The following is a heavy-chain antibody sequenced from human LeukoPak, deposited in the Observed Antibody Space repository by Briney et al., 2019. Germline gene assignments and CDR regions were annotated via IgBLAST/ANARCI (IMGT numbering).Heavy chain of an antibody. CDR1: GFTVSHNY. D-gene: IGHD3-10*01. Sequence: PGGSLRLSCAASGFTVSHNYMSWVRQAPGKGLEWVANIYSAGISYYADSVKGRFTISRDNSKDMLYLHMNNLGVEDTAMYYCARDRSGSVWGQGTLVTVSS. CDR3: ARDRSGSV. V-gene: IGHV3-53*01. J-gene: IGHJ4*02. CDR2: IYSAGIS.